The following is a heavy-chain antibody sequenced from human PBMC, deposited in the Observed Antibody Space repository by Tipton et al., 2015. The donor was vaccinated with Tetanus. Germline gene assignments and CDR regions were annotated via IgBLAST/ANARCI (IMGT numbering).Heavy chain of an antibody. CDR3: ARETGVYVTDAFDI. Sequence: SLRLSCAASGFIFSSYGIHWVRQAPGKGLEWVAVSWYDGTDQYYADSVKGRFTISRDMSKSTLFLQMNSLRDEDTAVYYCARETGVYVTDAFDIWGQGTMVAVSS. J-gene: IGHJ3*02. CDR1: GFIFSSYG. V-gene: IGHV3-33*01. CDR2: SWYDGTDQ. D-gene: IGHD5/OR15-5a*01.